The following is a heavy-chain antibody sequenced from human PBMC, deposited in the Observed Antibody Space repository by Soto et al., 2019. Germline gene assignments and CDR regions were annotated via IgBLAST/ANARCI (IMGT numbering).Heavy chain of an antibody. Sequence: EVQLVESGGGLVQPGRSLRPSCAACGFTFDNCGMHWVRQAPGKGLEWVAGISWDSSTIGYADSVKGRFITSRDDAKNSLYLQMDSLRGEDTALYYCVQGRYPTMATPLDHWGQGTQVIVSS. CDR3: VQGRYPTMATPLDH. CDR2: ISWDSSTI. V-gene: IGHV3-9*01. J-gene: IGHJ4*02. D-gene: IGHD2-15*01. CDR1: GFTFDNCG.